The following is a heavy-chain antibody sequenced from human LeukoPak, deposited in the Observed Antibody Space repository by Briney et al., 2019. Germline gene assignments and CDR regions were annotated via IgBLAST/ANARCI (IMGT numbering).Heavy chain of an antibody. V-gene: IGHV4-4*07. J-gene: IGHJ4*02. CDR2: IYISGST. CDR1: GVSISDYY. Sequence: PSETLSLTCSVSGVSISDYYWTWFRQPAGKGLEWIGRIYISGSTNYNPSLKSRVIMSVDTSRNQLSLKLTSLTAADTAVYYCAKKDGDFWGQGPLVSVSS. CDR3: AKKDGDF.